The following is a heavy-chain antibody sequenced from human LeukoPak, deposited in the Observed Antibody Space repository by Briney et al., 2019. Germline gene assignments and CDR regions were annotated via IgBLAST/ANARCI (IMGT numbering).Heavy chain of an antibody. CDR3: ARGGGYSGSYAFDI. Sequence: GGSLRLSCAASGLTFSSYSMNWVRQAPGKGLEWVSFISTSSSHIYNADSVKGRFTISRDNAKNSLYLQMNSLRAEDTAVYYCARGGGYSGSYAFDIWGQGTMVTVSS. CDR2: ISTSSSHI. CDR1: GLTFSSYS. V-gene: IGHV3-21*01. J-gene: IGHJ3*02. D-gene: IGHD5-12*01.